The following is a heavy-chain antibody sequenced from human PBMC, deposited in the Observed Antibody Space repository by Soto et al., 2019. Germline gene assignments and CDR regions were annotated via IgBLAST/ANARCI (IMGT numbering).Heavy chain of an antibody. CDR2: IYYSGST. V-gene: IGHV4-59*01. D-gene: IGHD2-15*01. CDR3: ARECSGGSCYSKNNWFDP. CDR1: GGSISSYY. J-gene: IGHJ5*02. Sequence: QVQLQESGPGLVKPSETLSLTCTVSGGSISSYYWSWIRQRPGKGLEWIGYIYYSGSTNYNPSLNRRVTISVDTSNNQFSLKLSSVTASDTAVYYCARECSGGSCYSKNNWFDPWGQGTLVTVSS.